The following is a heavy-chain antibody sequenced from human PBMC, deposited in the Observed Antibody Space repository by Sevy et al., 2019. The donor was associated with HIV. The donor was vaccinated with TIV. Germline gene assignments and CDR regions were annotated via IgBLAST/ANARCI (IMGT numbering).Heavy chain of an antibody. D-gene: IGHD3-10*01. J-gene: IGHJ6*02. V-gene: IGHV1-69*13. Sequence: ASVKVSCKASGGTFSSYAISWVRQAPGQGLEWMGGIIPIFGTANYAQKFQGRVTITADESTITAYMELSSLRSEDTAVYYCAMYGSGSYYTYYYGMDVWGQGTTVTVSS. CDR3: AMYGSGSYYTYYYGMDV. CDR1: GGTFSSYA. CDR2: IIPIFGTA.